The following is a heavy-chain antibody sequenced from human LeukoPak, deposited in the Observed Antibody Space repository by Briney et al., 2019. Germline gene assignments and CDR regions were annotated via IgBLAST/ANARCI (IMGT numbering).Heavy chain of an antibody. CDR3: ARVDYDILTGYRQGVHYWFDP. D-gene: IGHD3-9*01. V-gene: IGHV4-31*03. J-gene: IGHJ5*02. CDR1: GGSISSGGYY. Sequence: SETLSLTCTVSGGSISSGGYYWSWIRQHPGKGLEWIGFIYYSGNTYYNPSLKSRVSISVDTSKSQFSLKLSSVTVADTAVYFCARVDYDILTGYRQGVHYWFDPWGQGTLVTVSS. CDR2: IYYSGNT.